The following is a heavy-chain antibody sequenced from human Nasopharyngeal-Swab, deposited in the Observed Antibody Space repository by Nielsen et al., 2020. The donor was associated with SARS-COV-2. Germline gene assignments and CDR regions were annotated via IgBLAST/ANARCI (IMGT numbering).Heavy chain of an antibody. CDR3: ARDSPWQELDY. CDR1: GFSFSIYW. CDR2: ISSDESTT. D-gene: IGHD1-1*01. Sequence: GESLKISCAASGFSFSIYWMHWVRQPPGKGLVWVSGISSDESTTTYADSVKGQFTISRDNTKNTLYLQMNSLRAEDTAVYYCARDSPWQELDYWGQGTLVTVSS. J-gene: IGHJ4*02. V-gene: IGHV3-74*01.